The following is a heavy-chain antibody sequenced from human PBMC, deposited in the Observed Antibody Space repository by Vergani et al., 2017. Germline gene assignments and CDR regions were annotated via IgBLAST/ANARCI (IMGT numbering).Heavy chain of an antibody. D-gene: IGHD4-17*01. V-gene: IGHV3-30-3*01. CDR1: GFTFSSYA. CDR3: AKDLRPEPHYYYGMDV. CDR2: ISYDGSNK. Sequence: QVQLVESGGGVVQPGRSLRLSCAASGFTFSSYAMHWVRQAPGKGLEWVAVISYDGSNKYYADSVKGRFTISRDNSKNTLYLQMNSLRAEDTAVYYCAKDLRPEPHYYYGMDVWGQGTTVTVSS. J-gene: IGHJ6*02.